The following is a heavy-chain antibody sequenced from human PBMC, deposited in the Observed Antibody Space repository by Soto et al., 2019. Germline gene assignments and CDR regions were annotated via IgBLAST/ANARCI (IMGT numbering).Heavy chain of an antibody. CDR2: ISGSGGTT. CDR3: ARAVTGWYVVGPFDY. CDR1: GFTFSSYA. D-gene: IGHD6-19*01. Sequence: AGGSLRLSCAASGFTFSSYAMSWVRQAPGKGLEWVSAISGSGGTTYYADSVKGRFTISRDNSKNTLYLQMNSLRVEDTAVYYCARAVTGWYVVGPFDYWGQGTLVTVSS. J-gene: IGHJ4*02. V-gene: IGHV3-23*01.